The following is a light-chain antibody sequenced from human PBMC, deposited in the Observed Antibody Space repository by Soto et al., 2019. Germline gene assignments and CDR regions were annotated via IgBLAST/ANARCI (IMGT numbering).Light chain of an antibody. J-gene: IGKJ3*01. CDR3: HHYNSYPIT. Sequence: DIQMTQSPSTLSASVGDRVIIICRASQSISGWLAWYQQKPGKAPKLLIYKASSLESGVPSRFSGSGSGTEFTLTISSLQPDDFATYYCHHYNSYPITFGPGTKVDFK. CDR1: QSISGW. V-gene: IGKV1-5*03. CDR2: KAS.